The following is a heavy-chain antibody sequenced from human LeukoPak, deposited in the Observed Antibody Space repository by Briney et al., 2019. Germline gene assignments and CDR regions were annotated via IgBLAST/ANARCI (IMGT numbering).Heavy chain of an antibody. V-gene: IGHV4-59*01. Sequence: SETLSLTCTVSGGSISSYYWSWIRQPPGKGLEWIGYIYYSGSTTYNPSLKSRVTISVDTSKNQFSLKLSSVTAADTAVYYCARLRSWNYADYWGQGTLVTVSS. J-gene: IGHJ4*01. CDR3: ARLRSWNYADY. CDR1: GGSISSYY. CDR2: IYYSGST. D-gene: IGHD1-7*01.